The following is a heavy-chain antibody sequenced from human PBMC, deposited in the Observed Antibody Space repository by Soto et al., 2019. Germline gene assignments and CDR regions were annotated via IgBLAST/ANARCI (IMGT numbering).Heavy chain of an antibody. CDR2: IWYDGSNK. J-gene: IGHJ6*02. CDR1: GFTFSSYG. CDR3: ARDLRDIVVVVAATSGHYYYGMDA. V-gene: IGHV3-33*01. D-gene: IGHD2-15*01. Sequence: GGSLRLSCAASGFTFSSYGMHWVRQAPGKGLEWVAVIWYDGSNKYYADSVKGRFTISRDNSKNTLYLQMNSLRAEDTAVYYCARDLRDIVVVVAATSGHYYYGMDAWGQGTTVTVS.